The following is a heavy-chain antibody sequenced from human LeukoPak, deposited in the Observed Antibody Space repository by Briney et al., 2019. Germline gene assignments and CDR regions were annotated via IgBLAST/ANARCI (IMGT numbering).Heavy chain of an antibody. CDR2: IYYSGST. V-gene: IGHV4-59*08. D-gene: IGHD3-22*01. Sequence: PSETLSLTCTVSGGSISSYYWSRIRQPPGKGLEWIGYIYYSGSTNYNPSLKSRVTISVDTSKNQFSLKLSSVTAADTAVYYCASLSFYYDSSGSFDYWGQGTLVTVSS. J-gene: IGHJ4*02. CDR1: GGSISSYY. CDR3: ASLSFYYDSSGSFDY.